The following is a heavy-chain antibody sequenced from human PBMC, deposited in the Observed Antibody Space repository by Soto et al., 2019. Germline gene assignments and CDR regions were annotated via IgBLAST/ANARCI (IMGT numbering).Heavy chain of an antibody. J-gene: IGHJ4*02. Sequence: GGSLRLSCAASGFTFSSYSMNWVRQAPGKGLEWVSYISSSSSTIYYADSVKGRFTISRDNAKNSLYLQMNSLRDEDTAVYYCARPHQRAKYSSGWFFAYWGQGTLVTVSS. V-gene: IGHV3-48*02. CDR2: ISSSSSTI. CDR3: ARPHQRAKYSSGWFFAY. CDR1: GFTFSSYS. D-gene: IGHD6-19*01.